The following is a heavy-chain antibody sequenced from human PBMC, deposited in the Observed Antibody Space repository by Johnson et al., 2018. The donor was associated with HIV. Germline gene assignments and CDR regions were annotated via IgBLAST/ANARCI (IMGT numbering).Heavy chain of an antibody. Sequence: VQLVESGGGVVRPGGSLRLSCAASGFTFDDYGMSWVRQAPGKGLEWVSGINWNGGSTAYADSVKGRFPISRDNAKNSLYLQMNSLRAEDTALDYCARVAAAAGRMTDAFDIWGQGTMVSVSS. CDR2: INWNGGST. J-gene: IGHJ3*02. D-gene: IGHD6-13*01. V-gene: IGHV3-20*04. CDR3: ARVAAAAGRMTDAFDI. CDR1: GFTFDDYG.